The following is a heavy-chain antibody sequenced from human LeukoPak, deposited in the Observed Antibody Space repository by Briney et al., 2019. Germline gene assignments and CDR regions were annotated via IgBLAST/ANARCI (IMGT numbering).Heavy chain of an antibody. D-gene: IGHD6-13*01. V-gene: IGHV3-23*01. J-gene: IGHJ5*02. CDR2: ISGSGGSS. Sequence: GGSLRLSCAASGFTFSSYVMSWVRQAPGEGLEWVSSISGSGGSSYYADPLKGRFTISRDNSKNTLYLQMNSLRAEDTAVYYCAKGPLAGTRWFDPWGQGTLVTVSS. CDR3: AKGPLAGTRWFDP. CDR1: GFTFSSYV.